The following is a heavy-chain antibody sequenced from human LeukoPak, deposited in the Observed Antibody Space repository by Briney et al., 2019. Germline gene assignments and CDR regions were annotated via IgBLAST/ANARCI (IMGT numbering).Heavy chain of an antibody. CDR2: IYYSGST. Sequence: SETLSLTCTVSGGSISSYYWSWIRQPPGKGLEWIGYIYYSGSTNYTPSLKSRVTISVDTSKNQFSLKLSSVTAADTAVYYCARHTEQQLRDDYFDYWGQGTLVTVSS. CDR3: ARHTEQQLRDDYFDY. D-gene: IGHD6-13*01. J-gene: IGHJ4*02. CDR1: GGSISSYY. V-gene: IGHV4-59*08.